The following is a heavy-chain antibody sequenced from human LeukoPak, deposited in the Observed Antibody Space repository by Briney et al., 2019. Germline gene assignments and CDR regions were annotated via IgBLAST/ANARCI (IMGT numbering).Heavy chain of an antibody. V-gene: IGHV3-33*06. J-gene: IGHJ3*02. Sequence: GGSLRLSCAASGFTFSSYGMHWVRQAPGKGLDWVAVIWFDGSDKYYADSVKGRFTISRDNSKNTLYLQMNSLRAEDTAVYFCAKETQDAFDIWGQGALVTVSS. CDR3: AKETQDAFDI. CDR1: GFTFSSYG. CDR2: IWFDGSDK.